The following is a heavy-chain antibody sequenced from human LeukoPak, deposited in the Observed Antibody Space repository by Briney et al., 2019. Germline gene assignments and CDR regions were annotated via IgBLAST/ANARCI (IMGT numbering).Heavy chain of an antibody. J-gene: IGHJ3*02. V-gene: IGHV1-24*01. CDR2: FDPEDDEI. Sequence: ASVKVSCKVSEYTLTELSMHWVGQAPGKGLEWLGGFDPEDDEIIYAQKFQGRVTMSDDTSTDTAYMELGSLRSDDTAVYYCAADRGDYSGSYWAAFDIWGQGTMVTVSS. CDR1: EYTLTELS. D-gene: IGHD1-26*01. CDR3: AADRGDYSGSYWAAFDI.